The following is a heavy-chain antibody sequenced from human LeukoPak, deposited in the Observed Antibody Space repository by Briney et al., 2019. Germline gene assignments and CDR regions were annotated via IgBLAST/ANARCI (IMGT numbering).Heavy chain of an antibody. CDR2: IIPIFGTA. J-gene: IGHJ4*02. CDR1: GGTFSSYA. D-gene: IGHD3/OR15-3a*01. V-gene: IGHV1-69*13. CDR3: AREDAVFGPVI. Sequence: GASVKVSCTASGGTFSSYAISWVRQAPGQGLEWMGGIIPIFGTAYYAQKFQGRVTITADESTTTAYMELSSLRSEDTAVYYCAREDAVFGPVIWGEGTRVTVSS.